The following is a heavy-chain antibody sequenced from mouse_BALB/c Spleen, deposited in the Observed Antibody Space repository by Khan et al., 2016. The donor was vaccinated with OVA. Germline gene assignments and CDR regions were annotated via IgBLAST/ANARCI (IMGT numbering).Heavy chain of an antibody. Sequence: LVKTGASVKISCKASGYSFTGYYMHWVKQSHGKSLEWIEYISCYNGSTTYNQKFKGKATFTVDTSSSTVYMQFNSLTSEDSAVYYCARGDYYCSSSFAYWGQGTLVTVSA. D-gene: IGHD1-1*01. CDR2: ISCYNGST. CDR1: GYSFTGYY. V-gene: IGHV1S34*01. J-gene: IGHJ3*01. CDR3: ARGDYYCSSSFAY.